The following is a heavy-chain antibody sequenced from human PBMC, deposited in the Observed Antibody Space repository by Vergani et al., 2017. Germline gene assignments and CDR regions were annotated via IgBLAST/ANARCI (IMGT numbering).Heavy chain of an antibody. CDR3: ANSYCSSLSCYAFYGMEV. J-gene: IGHJ6*02. CDR1: GFSFSTYG. Sequence: QVQLVESGGGVVQPGGSLRLSCAASGFSFSTYGMHWVRQAPGRGLEWVAFLRYDGSNEYYGDAVKGRFIISGDNSKNMLSLEMHSLRPEDTAVYYCANSYCSSLSCYAFYGMEVWGQGTTVTVSS. V-gene: IGHV3-30*02. CDR2: LRYDGSNE. D-gene: IGHD2-2*01.